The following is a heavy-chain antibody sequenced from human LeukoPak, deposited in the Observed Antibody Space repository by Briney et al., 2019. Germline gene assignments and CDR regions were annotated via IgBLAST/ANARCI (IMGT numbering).Heavy chain of an antibody. CDR1: GFTFSSYS. J-gene: IGHJ5*02. D-gene: IGHD2-2*01. CDR3: ARGVVPAAPYNWFDP. Sequence: GGSLRLSCAASGFTFSSYSMNWVRQAPGKGLEWVSYISSSSSTIYYADSVKGRFTISRDNAKNSLYLQMNSLRAEDTAVYYCARGVVPAAPYNWFDPWGQGTLVTVSS. CDR2: ISSSSSTI. V-gene: IGHV3-48*01.